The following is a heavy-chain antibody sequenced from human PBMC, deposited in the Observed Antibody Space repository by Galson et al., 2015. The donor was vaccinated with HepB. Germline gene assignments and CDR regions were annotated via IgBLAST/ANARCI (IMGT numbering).Heavy chain of an antibody. V-gene: IGHV1-69*13. Sequence: SVKVSCKASGGTFSSYAISWVRQAPGQGLEWMGGIIPIVGTANYAQKFQGRVTITADESTSTAYMEMSSLRSEDTAVYYCARADNVRQWLFDGGFDFWGQGTLVTVSS. CDR3: ARADNVRQWLFDGGFDF. D-gene: IGHD3-22*01. CDR2: IIPIVGTA. J-gene: IGHJ4*02. CDR1: GGTFSSYA.